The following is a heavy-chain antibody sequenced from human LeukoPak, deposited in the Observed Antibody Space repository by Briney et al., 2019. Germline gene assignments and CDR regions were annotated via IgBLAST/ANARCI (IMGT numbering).Heavy chain of an antibody. CDR2: IEPSDSYT. V-gene: IGHV5-10-1*01. D-gene: IGHD3-10*01. CDR3: GRLDMTRGVFIDY. J-gene: IGHJ4*02. Sequence: GESLRISCKGSGYSFTTYWITWVRQMPGKGLEWMGRIEPSDSYTKNSASFQGHVSISSDKSISTAYLQWSSLKASDTAMYYCGRLDMTRGVFIDYWGQGTLVTVSS. CDR1: GYSFTTYW.